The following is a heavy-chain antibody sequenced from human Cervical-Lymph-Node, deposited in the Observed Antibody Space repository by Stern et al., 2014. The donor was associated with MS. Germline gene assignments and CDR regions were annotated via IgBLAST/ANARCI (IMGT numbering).Heavy chain of an antibody. CDR1: GCTFSTYA. J-gene: IGHJ6*02. CDR3: ARGELKEGLVRGMDV. CDR2: ILPIFGIA. Sequence: VQLVESGAEVQKPGSSVKVSCTASGCTFSTYAISWVRQAPGQGLEWMGSILPIFGIANYARSFQGRFTLTTDESNSTLYIELSRLRSEDTAVYYCARGELKEGLVRGMDVWGQGTTVTVSS. D-gene: IGHD1-26*01. V-gene: IGHV1-69*01.